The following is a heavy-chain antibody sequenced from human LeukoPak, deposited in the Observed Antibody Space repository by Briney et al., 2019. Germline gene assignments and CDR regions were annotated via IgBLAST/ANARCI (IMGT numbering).Heavy chain of an antibody. CDR2: ISAYNGNT. Sequence: GASVKVSCKASGYTFTSYSISWVRQAPGQGLEWMGWISAYNGNTNYAQKLQGRVTMTTDTSTSTAYMELRSLISDDTAVYYCARDQSPPRPVRSFDYWGQGTLVTVSS. CDR1: GYTFTSYS. V-gene: IGHV1-18*01. CDR3: ARDQSPPRPVRSFDY. D-gene: IGHD2-2*01. J-gene: IGHJ4*02.